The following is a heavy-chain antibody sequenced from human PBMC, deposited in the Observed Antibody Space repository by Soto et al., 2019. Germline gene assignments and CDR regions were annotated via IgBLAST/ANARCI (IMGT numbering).Heavy chain of an antibody. V-gene: IGHV3-48*03. Sequence: GGSLRLSCAASGFTFSSYEMNWVRQAPGKGLEWVSYISSSGSTIYYADSVKGRFTISRDNAKNSLYLQMNSLRADDPAVYYCASYGYSYALAYSDYWAQGTLVTVSS. CDR3: ASYGYSYALAYSDY. CDR2: ISSSGSTI. CDR1: GFTFSSYE. D-gene: IGHD5-18*01. J-gene: IGHJ4*02.